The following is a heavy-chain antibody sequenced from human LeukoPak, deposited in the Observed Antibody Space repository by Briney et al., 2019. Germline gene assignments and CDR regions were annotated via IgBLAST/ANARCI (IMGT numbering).Heavy chain of an antibody. Sequence: GGSLRLSCAASGFTFSSYWMSRVRQAPGKGLEWVANIKQDGSEKYYVDSVKGRFTISRDNAKNSLYLQMNSLRAEDTAVYYCARDFWSGYYHPFDYWGQGTLVTVSS. D-gene: IGHD3-3*01. V-gene: IGHV3-7*01. CDR1: GFTFSSYW. J-gene: IGHJ4*02. CDR3: ARDFWSGYYHPFDY. CDR2: IKQDGSEK.